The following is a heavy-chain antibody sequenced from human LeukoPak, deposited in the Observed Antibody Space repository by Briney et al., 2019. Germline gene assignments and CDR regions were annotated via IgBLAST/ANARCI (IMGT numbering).Heavy chain of an antibody. Sequence: SVKVSCKASGGTFSSYAISWVRQAPGQGLEWMGGIIPIFGTANYAQKFQGGVTITADESTSTAYMELSSLRSEDTAVYYCARDPSMVRGENTPYFDYWGQGTLVTVSS. CDR1: GGTFSSYA. V-gene: IGHV1-69*13. J-gene: IGHJ4*02. CDR2: IIPIFGTA. D-gene: IGHD3-10*01. CDR3: ARDPSMVRGENTPYFDY.